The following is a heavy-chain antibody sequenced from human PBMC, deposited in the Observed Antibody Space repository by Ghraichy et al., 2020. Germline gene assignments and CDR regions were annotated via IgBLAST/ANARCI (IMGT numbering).Heavy chain of an antibody. CDR2: IKQDGSEK. J-gene: IGHJ6*02. V-gene: IGHV3-7*03. D-gene: IGHD3-10*01. CDR1: GFTFSSYW. CDR3: AREDYHGSGNYYSNYYGLDV. Sequence: GGSLRLSCAASGFTFSSYWMSWVRQAPGKGLEWVANIKQDGSEKYYVDSVKGRFTMSRDNAKNSLYLQMSRLRAEDTAVYYCAREDYHGSGNYYSNYYGLDVWGQGTTVTVSS.